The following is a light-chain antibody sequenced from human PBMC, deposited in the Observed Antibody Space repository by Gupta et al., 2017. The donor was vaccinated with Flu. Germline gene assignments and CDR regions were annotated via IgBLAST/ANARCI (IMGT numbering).Light chain of an antibody. J-gene: IGLJ1*01. Sequence: QSALTQPASVSGSPGQSITLSCTGSSTDIGSYGYVSWYRQHPGKAPKLMIDEATSRPSGVSNRVSGSRSGNTASLTISGLQAEDEADYYCSAYTGSSTPYVFGSGTRVTVL. CDR2: EAT. CDR1: STDIGSYGY. V-gene: IGLV2-14*01. CDR3: SAYTGSSTPYV.